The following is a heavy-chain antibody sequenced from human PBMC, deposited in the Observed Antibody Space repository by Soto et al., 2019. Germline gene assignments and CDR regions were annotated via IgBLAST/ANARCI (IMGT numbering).Heavy chain of an antibody. CDR1: GFTISNNY. Sequence: EVQLVESGGGFVQPGGSLRLSCAASGFTISNNYMSWVRQAPGKGLEWVSVIYTGGDTYYAASVKGRFSISRHNSKNTRYLQMDSLRVEDTAVYYCARLRDYYYGMDVWGQGTTVTVSS. CDR3: ARLRDYYYGMDV. V-gene: IGHV3-53*04. CDR2: IYTGGDT. J-gene: IGHJ6*02.